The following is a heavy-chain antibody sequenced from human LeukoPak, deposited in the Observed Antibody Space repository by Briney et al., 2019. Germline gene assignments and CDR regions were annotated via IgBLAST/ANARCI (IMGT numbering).Heavy chain of an antibody. D-gene: IGHD3-3*01. CDR3: ARSITIFGVVTREGPDAFDI. CDR2: ISVYNGNT. Sequence: ASVSVSCKASGYTFTSYGISWVRQAPGQGLEWMGWISVYNGNTNYAQKFQGRVTMTTDTSTSTAYMELRSLRSDDTAVYYCARSITIFGVVTREGPDAFDIWGQGTMVTVSS. V-gene: IGHV1-18*01. J-gene: IGHJ3*02. CDR1: GYTFTSYG.